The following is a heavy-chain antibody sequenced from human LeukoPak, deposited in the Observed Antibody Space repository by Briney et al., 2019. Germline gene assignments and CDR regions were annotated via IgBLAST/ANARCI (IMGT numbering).Heavy chain of an antibody. CDR3: AGRYCSSTSCYFHYYYGMDV. Sequence: PSETLSLTCAVYGGSFSSYYWSWIRQPPGKGLEWIGEINHSGSTNYNPSLQSRVTISVDTSKNQFSLKLSSVTAADTAVYYCAGRYCSSTSCYFHYYYGMDVWGRGTTVTVSS. CDR2: INHSGST. CDR1: GGSFSSYY. J-gene: IGHJ6*04. V-gene: IGHV4-34*01. D-gene: IGHD2-2*01.